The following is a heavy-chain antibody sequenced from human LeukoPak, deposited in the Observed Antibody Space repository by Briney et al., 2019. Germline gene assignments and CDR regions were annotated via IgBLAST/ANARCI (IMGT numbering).Heavy chain of an antibody. V-gene: IGHV4-59*08. J-gene: IGHJ4*02. CDR2: IYHSGST. CDR3: AKHFLVDAALDS. Sequence: SSETLSLTCTVSGGSISSYYWSWIRQPPGKGLEWIGYIYHSGSTNYNPALKSRVTMSVDTSKNQFSLKLSSVTAADTAVYYCAKHFLVDAALDSWGQGTLVTVSS. CDR1: GGSISSYY. D-gene: IGHD5-18*01.